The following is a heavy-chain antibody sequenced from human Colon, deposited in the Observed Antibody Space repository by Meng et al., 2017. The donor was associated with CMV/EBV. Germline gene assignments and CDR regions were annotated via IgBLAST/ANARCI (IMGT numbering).Heavy chain of an antibody. V-gene: IGHV3-48*03. J-gene: IGHJ4*02. CDR2: TSTRGSTI. D-gene: IGHD3-16*01. Sequence: GGSLRLSCRASGFTFSDYEMNWVRQAPGKGLEWVSYTSTRGSTIYYADSVKGRFTISRDNAKNSLYLQMNSLRAEDTAIYYCARGAYTSAHYFDYWGQGTLVTVSS. CDR3: ARGAYTSAHYFDY. CDR1: GFTFSDYE.